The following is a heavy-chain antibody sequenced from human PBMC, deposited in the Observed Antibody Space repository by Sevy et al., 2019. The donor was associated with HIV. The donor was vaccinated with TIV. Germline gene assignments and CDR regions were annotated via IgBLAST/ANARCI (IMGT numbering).Heavy chain of an antibody. CDR1: GFTFTRYT. CDR2: FCFGDGKM. D-gene: IGHD2-8*01. CDR3: AREGCTKPHDY. Sequence: GGSLRLSCMTSGFTFTRYTMTWVRLAPGKGLEWVSTFCFGDGKMYYADSVKGRFTFSRDISKNTVYLQMNSLRADDTAVYYCAREGCTKPHDYWGQGTLVTVSS. J-gene: IGHJ4*02. V-gene: IGHV3-23*01.